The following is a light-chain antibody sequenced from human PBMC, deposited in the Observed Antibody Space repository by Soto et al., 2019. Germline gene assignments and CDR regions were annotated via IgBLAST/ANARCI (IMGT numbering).Light chain of an antibody. Sequence: QLVLTQPPSASGTPGQRVTISCSGSSSNIATKSVNWYQQLPGTAPKLLIYSNSQRSSGVPDRFSGSKSGTSASLAIRGLQSEEDADYYCASWDDSLNARYVFGTGTKLTVL. CDR2: SNS. CDR3: ASWDDSLNARYV. J-gene: IGLJ1*01. CDR1: SSNIATKS. V-gene: IGLV1-44*01.